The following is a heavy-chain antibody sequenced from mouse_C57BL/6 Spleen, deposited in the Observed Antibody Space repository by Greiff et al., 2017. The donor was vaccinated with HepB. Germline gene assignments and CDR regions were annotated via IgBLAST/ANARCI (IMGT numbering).Heavy chain of an antibody. D-gene: IGHD1-1*01. V-gene: IGHV5-6*01. Sequence: EVHLVESGGDLVKPGGSLKLSCAASGFTFSSYGMSWVRQTPDKRLEWVATISSGGSYTYYPDSVKGRFTISRDNAKNTLYLQMSSLKSEDTAMYYCARQGYYGSSYAMDYWGQGTSVTVSS. CDR1: GFTFSSYG. CDR3: ARQGYYGSSYAMDY. J-gene: IGHJ4*01. CDR2: ISSGGSYT.